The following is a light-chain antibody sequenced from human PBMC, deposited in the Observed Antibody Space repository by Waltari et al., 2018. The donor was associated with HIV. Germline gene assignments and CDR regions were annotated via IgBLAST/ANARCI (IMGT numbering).Light chain of an antibody. V-gene: IGLV1-44*01. CDR1: SSNIGSNT. CDR3: ATWDDSLNAWV. Sequence: QSVLNPSPPASGTPGQRVIISCSGSSSNIGSNTVTRHQQLPGTAPNPLIYSYGQRPSGVPERFSGSKSATSASLAISGLRSEDEADYYCATWDDSLNAWVFGGGTKLTVL. CDR2: SYG. J-gene: IGLJ3*02.